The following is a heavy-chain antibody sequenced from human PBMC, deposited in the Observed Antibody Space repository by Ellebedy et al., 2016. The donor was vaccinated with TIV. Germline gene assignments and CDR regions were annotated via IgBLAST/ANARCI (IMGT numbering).Heavy chain of an antibody. CDR3: AKRRRKDYYDSSAYYRDDAFDF. V-gene: IGHV3-23*01. CDR2: ISSGGDTT. J-gene: IGHJ3*01. CDR1: GFTFDSYA. Sequence: GESLKISXAASGFTFDSYAMSWVRQAPGKGLKWVSSISSGGDTTYYAGSVKGRFTISRDNSRNTLFLQMNSLRAEDTAVYYCAKRRRKDYYDSSAYYRDDAFDFWGQGTMVTVSS. D-gene: IGHD3-22*01.